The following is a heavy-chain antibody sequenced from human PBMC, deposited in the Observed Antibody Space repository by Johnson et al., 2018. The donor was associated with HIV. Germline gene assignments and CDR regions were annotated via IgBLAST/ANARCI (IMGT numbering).Heavy chain of an antibody. D-gene: IGHD6-19*01. J-gene: IGHJ3*02. CDR1: EFTFDDYG. CDR3: AKEVGWLGDAFDI. V-gene: IGHV3-20*04. CDR2: INWNGGST. Sequence: VQLVESGGGVVRPGGSLRLSCAASEFTFDDYGMSWVRQAPGKGLEWVSGINWNGGSTFYADSVRGRFTISRDTSKNTMYLQMNSLRAEDTAVYYCAKEVGWLGDAFDIWGQGTMVTVSS.